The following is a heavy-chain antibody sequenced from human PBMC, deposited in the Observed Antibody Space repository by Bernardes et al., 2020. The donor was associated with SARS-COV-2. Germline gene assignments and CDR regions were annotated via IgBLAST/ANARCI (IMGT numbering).Heavy chain of an antibody. D-gene: IGHD7-27*01. V-gene: IGHV3-33*01. CDR2: IWYDGSKK. CDR3: AREPRLGAQIPPRVF. J-gene: IGHJ4*02. CDR1: GFTFSSYG. Sequence: GGSLRLSCAASGFTFSSYGMHWVRQAPGKGLEWVAVIWYDGSKKFYVDSVKGRFTISRDNSKNTLYLQMNSLRPEDTAVYYCAREPRLGAQIPPRVFWGQGTLVTVSS.